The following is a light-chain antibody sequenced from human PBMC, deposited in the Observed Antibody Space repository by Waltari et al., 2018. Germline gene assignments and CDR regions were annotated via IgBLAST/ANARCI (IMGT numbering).Light chain of an antibody. Sequence: QSALTQHAAVSGSTGKSITISCPVTSSEIGRYHNVSWYQQHPGKAPKLIIYDVSNLPSGISNRFSCSNSGNTASLTISGLQAEDEADYYCSSYTSSSLVVFGGGTKLTVL. J-gene: IGLJ2*01. CDR2: DVS. V-gene: IGLV2-14*03. CDR3: SSYTSSSLVV. CDR1: SSEIGRYHN.